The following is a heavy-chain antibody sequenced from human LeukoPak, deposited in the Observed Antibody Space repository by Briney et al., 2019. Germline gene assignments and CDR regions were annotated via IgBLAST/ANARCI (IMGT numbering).Heavy chain of an antibody. CDR2: IKQDGSEK. CDR3: ARRRYSGSYGDYYYYYMDV. Sequence: GGSLRLSCAASGFTFSSYWMSWVRQPPGKGLEWVANIKQDGSEKYYVDSVQGRFTISRDNAKNSLYLQRNSLRAEDTAVYYCARRRYSGSYGDYYYYYMDVWGKGTTVTISS. D-gene: IGHD1-26*01. CDR1: GFTFSSYW. V-gene: IGHV3-7*01. J-gene: IGHJ6*03.